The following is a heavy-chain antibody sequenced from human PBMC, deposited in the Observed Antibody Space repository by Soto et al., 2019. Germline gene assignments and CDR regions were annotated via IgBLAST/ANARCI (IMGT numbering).Heavy chain of an antibody. Sequence: EVQLVESGGGLVKPGGSLRLSCAASGFTFSSYSMNWVRQAPGKGLEWVSSISSSYTHYADSVKGRFTISRDNAENSLYLQMNSLRAEDTALYYCARGHHSMDVWGQGATVTVSS. J-gene: IGHJ6*02. V-gene: IGHV3-21*01. CDR2: ISSSYT. CDR1: GFTFSSYS. CDR3: ARGHHSMDV.